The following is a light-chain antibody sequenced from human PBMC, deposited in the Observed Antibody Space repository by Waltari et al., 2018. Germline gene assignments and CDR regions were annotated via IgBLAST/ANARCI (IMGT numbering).Light chain of an antibody. CDR3: QQYKSSPYT. CDR1: QSISSW. Sequence: DIQMTQSPSTLSASVTDRVTITCRASQSISSWLAWYQQKPGKAPKVLIYKASTLESGVPSRFSGSGSGTEFTLTISSLQPDDFATYYCQQYKSSPYTFGQGTKLQIK. V-gene: IGKV1-5*03. CDR2: KAS. J-gene: IGKJ2*01.